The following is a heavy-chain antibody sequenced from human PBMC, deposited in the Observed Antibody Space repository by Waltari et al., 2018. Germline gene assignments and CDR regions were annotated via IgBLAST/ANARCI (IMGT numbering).Heavy chain of an antibody. CDR2: INHSGSN. CDR3: AIRTVY. V-gene: IGHV4-34*01. CDR1: GGSFSGYY. J-gene: IGHJ4*02. Sequence: QVQLQQWGAGLLKPSETLSLTCAVYGGSFSGYYWSWIRQPPGQGLEWIGEINHSGSNNYNPALKSRVTISVDTSKNQFSLKLSSVTAADTAVYYCAIRTVYWGQGTLVTVSS.